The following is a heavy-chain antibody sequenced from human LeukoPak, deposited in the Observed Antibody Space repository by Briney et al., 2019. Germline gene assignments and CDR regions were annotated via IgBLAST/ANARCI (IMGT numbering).Heavy chain of an antibody. CDR2: INQDAREI. Sequence: PGGSLRLSCAAAGFTFSRYLMNWYRQAPGTGLEWVGNINQDAREINYVDSVRGRFTISRDNAKNSLHLQMSSLRAEDTAVYYCATDRDNSDWQKRFDSWGQGTLVTVSS. J-gene: IGHJ4*02. CDR3: ATDRDNSDWQKRFDS. D-gene: IGHD2-21*02. V-gene: IGHV3-7*01. CDR1: GFTFSRYL.